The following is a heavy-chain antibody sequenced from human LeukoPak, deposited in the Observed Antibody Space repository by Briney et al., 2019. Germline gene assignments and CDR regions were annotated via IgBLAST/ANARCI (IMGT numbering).Heavy chain of an antibody. J-gene: IGHJ4*02. V-gene: IGHV3-15*01. CDR3: AREGALAGILDF. Sequence: GGSLRLSCAASGFTFSSYWMSWVRQAPGKGLEWVGRSKTKADRGTTNYAARVKGRFFVSRDDSKNTLYLQMNSLKTEDTAVYYCAREGALAGILDFWGQGALVTVSS. CDR1: GFTFSSYW. CDR2: SKTKADRGTT. D-gene: IGHD6-19*01.